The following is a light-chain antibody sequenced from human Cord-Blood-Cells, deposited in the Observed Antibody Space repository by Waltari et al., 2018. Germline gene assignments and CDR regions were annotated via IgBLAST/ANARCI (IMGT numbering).Light chain of an antibody. V-gene: IGLV2-14*01. CDR3: SSYTSSSTLV. CDR2: DVS. J-gene: IGLJ1*01. Sequence: QSALTQPAYVSGSPGQSITISCTGTSSDVGGYNYLSWYQQHLGKAPKLMIYDVSNRPSGVSNRFSGSKSGNTASLTISGLQAEDEADYYCSSYTSSSTLVFGTGTKVTVL. CDR1: SSDVGGYNY.